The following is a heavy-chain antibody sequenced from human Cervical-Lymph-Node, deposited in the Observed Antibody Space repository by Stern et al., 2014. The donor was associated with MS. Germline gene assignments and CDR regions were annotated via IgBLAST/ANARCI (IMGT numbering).Heavy chain of an antibody. CDR1: GFKFSIYW. J-gene: IGHJ4*02. D-gene: IGHD1-14*01. V-gene: IGHV5-51*01. Sequence: EVQLEESGAELIRPGESLKISCKGSGFKFSIYWIAWVRQMPGKGLEWMGIIYTGDSETSYSPSFQGQVTMSADKSTSTAYLQWSSLNASDTAMYFCARQTTAWASDVWGQGTLVTVSS. CDR3: ARQTTAWASDV. CDR2: IYTGDSET.